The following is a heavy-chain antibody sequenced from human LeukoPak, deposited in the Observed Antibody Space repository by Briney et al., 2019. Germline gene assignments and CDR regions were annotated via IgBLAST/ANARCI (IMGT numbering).Heavy chain of an antibody. D-gene: IGHD5-12*01. J-gene: IGHJ4*02. CDR3: ARDIMWLREGTLSVDY. CDR2: ISAYNGNT. Sequence: ASVKVSCKASGYTFTSYGISWVRQAPGQGLEWMGWISAYNGNTNYAQKLQGRVTMTTDTSTSTAYMELRSLRSDDTAVYYCARDIMWLREGTLSVDYWGQGTLVTVSS. V-gene: IGHV1-18*01. CDR1: GYTFTSYG.